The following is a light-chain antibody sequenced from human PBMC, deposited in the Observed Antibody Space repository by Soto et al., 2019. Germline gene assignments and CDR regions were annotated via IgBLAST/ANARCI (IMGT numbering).Light chain of an antibody. Sequence: QSALTQPASVSGSPGQSITISCTGTTSDFGFYNYVSWYQHHPGKAPKLLIYEVTNRHSGVSNRFSGSKSGNTASLTISRLQAEDEADYYCSSYTSSTDYVFGTGTKLTVL. V-gene: IGLV2-14*01. J-gene: IGLJ1*01. CDR2: EVT. CDR1: TSDFGFYNY. CDR3: SSYTSSTDYV.